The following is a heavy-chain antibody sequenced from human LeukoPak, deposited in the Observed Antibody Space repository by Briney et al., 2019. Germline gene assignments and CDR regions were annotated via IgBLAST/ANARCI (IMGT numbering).Heavy chain of an antibody. V-gene: IGHV4-4*07. Sequence: KPSETLSLTCIVSGGSISGFYWSWIRQPAGKGLEWIGRIYPSGGPNYNPSLKRGVTMSTDTSKNQFSLKLRSVTAADMALYYCAREYGDLEYWGQGTVVTVSS. CDR1: GGSISGFY. J-gene: IGHJ4*02. CDR2: IYPSGGP. CDR3: AREYGDLEY. D-gene: IGHD4-17*01.